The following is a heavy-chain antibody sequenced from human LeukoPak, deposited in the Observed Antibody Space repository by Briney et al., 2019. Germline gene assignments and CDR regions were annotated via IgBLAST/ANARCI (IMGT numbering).Heavy chain of an antibody. Sequence: PSETLSLTCTVSGGSISNYYWTGIRQPPGKGLEWIGYIYYSGTTYYNPSLKSRVTISVDTSKNQFSLKLTSVTAADTTVYYCARLSGSPHPPFGYWGQGTLVTVSS. CDR1: GGSISNYY. D-gene: IGHD1-26*01. CDR2: IYYSGTT. CDR3: ARLSGSPHPPFGY. V-gene: IGHV4-59*08. J-gene: IGHJ4*02.